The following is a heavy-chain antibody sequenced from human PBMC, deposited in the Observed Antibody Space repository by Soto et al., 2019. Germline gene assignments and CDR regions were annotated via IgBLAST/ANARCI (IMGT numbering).Heavy chain of an antibody. D-gene: IGHD3-22*01. Sequence: GSSVKVSCKASGGTFSSYAISWVRQAPGQGLEWMGGIIPIFGTANYAQKFQGRVTITADESTSTAYMELSSLRSEDTAVYYCARGDYYDSSGYYTTWLKYYYYGMDVWG. J-gene: IGHJ6*02. V-gene: IGHV1-69*13. CDR1: GGTFSSYA. CDR3: ARGDYYDSSGYYTTWLKYYYYGMDV. CDR2: IIPIFGTA.